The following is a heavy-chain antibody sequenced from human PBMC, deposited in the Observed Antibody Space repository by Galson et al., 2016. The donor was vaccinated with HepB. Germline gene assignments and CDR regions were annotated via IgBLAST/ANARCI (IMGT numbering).Heavy chain of an antibody. CDR1: GFTFSSHW. J-gene: IGHJ4*02. V-gene: IGHV3-74*01. Sequence: SLRLSCAASGFTFSSHWMHWVRQAPGKGLVWVSRINTDGSSTSYADSVKGRFAISRDNAKNTLYLQMNSLRAEDTTVYYCARGGSRPIDYWGQGTLVTVSS. D-gene: IGHD1-26*01. CDR2: INTDGSST. CDR3: ARGGSRPIDY.